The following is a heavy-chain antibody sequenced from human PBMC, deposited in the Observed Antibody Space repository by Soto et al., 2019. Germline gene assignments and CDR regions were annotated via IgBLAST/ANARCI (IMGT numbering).Heavy chain of an antibody. V-gene: IGHV4-39*01. CDR3: ACEGSSRWFDP. J-gene: IGHJ5*02. CDR1: GGSISSSSYY. Sequence: SETLSLTCTVSGGSISSSSYYWGWIRQPPGKGLEWIGSIYYSGSTYYNPSLKSRVTISVDTSNNQFSLKLSSVTAADTAVYYCACEGSSRWFDPWGQGTLVTVSS. CDR2: IYYSGST. D-gene: IGHD3-10*01.